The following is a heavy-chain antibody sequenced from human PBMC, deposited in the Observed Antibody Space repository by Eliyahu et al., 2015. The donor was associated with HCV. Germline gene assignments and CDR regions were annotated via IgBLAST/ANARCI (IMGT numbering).Heavy chain of an antibody. CDR3: ETRTRTAWVDY. Sequence: QVHLVESGGGVVQPGRSLRLSCAASGFSFNTYGMHWVRQAPGKGLEWLALISYDGSDKYYADSVKGRFTISRDNSKNTLYLQMNTLRTEDTAVYYCETRTRTAWVDYWGQGTLVTVSS. D-gene: IGHD1/OR15-1a*01. CDR2: ISYDGSDK. CDR1: GFSFNTYG. J-gene: IGHJ4*02. V-gene: IGHV3-30*03.